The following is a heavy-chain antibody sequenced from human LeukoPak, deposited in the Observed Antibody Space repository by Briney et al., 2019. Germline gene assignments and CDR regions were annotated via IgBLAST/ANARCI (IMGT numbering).Heavy chain of an antibody. D-gene: IGHD1-26*01. V-gene: IGHV4-59*01. J-gene: IGHJ4*02. Sequence: PSETLSLTCTVSGGSISSYYWSWIRQPPGKGLEWIGYIYYSGSTNYNPSLKSRVTISVDTSKNQFSLKLSSVTAADTAVYYCARDGLGTWHPFDYWGQGTLVTVSS. CDR3: ARDGLGTWHPFDY. CDR2: IYYSGST. CDR1: GGSISSYY.